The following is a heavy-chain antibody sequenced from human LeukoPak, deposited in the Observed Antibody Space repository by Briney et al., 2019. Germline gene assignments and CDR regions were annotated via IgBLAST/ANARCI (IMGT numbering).Heavy chain of an antibody. J-gene: IGHJ4*02. D-gene: IGHD2-2*01. CDR1: GFTFDDYG. V-gene: IGHV3-20*04. CDR2: INWNGGST. CDR3: ARGNYCSSTSCYYFDY. Sequence: GGSLRLSCAASGFTFDDYGMSWVRQAPGKGLEWVSGINWNGGSTGYADSVKGRFTISRDNAKNSLYLQMNSLRAEDTALYYCARGNYCSSTSCYYFDYWGQGTLVTVSS.